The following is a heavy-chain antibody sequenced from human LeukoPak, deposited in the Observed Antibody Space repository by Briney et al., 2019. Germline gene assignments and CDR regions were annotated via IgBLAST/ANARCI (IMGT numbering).Heavy chain of an antibody. D-gene: IGHD3-10*01. CDR3: ARGVFGADDVFDI. V-gene: IGHV1-69*05. CDR1: GGTFSSYA. Sequence: ASVKVSCKSSGGTFSSYALSWVRQAPGQGLEWMGGFIPIFGRVNYAQKFQGRVTITTDEPTSTAYMELRSLRSEDTAVYFCARGVFGADDVFDIWGQRTMVTVSS. J-gene: IGHJ3*02. CDR2: FIPIFGRV.